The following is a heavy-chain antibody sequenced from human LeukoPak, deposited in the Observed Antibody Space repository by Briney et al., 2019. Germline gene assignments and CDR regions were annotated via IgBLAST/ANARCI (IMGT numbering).Heavy chain of an antibody. J-gene: IGHJ4*02. CDR2: ISYSGST. CDR1: AGSISNYY. Sequence: SETLSLTCTVSAGSISNYYWSWIRQPPGKGLEWIGYISYSGSTYYNPSLKSRVTISVDTSKNQFSLKLSSVTAADTAVYYCARSDYDYVWGSYLYYWGQGTLVTVSS. D-gene: IGHD3-16*02. CDR3: ARSDYDYVWGSYLYY. V-gene: IGHV4-59*12.